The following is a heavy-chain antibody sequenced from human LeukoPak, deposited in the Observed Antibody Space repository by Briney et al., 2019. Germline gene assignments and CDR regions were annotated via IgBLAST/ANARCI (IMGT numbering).Heavy chain of an antibody. CDR1: GFTFSTYW. J-gene: IGHJ4*02. Sequence: GGSQTLSCAASGFTFSTYWMHWVRQAPGKGLVRVARIRPEGTTTAYADSVKGRFTISRDNAKNTLFLQMNSLSAEDTAVYYCARDLDWILFDYWGQGTLVTVSS. CDR2: IRPEGTTT. CDR3: ARDLDWILFDY. V-gene: IGHV3-74*03. D-gene: IGHD3-9*01.